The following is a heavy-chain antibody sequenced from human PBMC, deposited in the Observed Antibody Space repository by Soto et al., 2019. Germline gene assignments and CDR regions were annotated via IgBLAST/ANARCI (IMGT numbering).Heavy chain of an antibody. D-gene: IGHD3-22*01. J-gene: IGHJ4*02. Sequence: SGPTLVNPTQTLTLTCTFSGFSLSNSGVGVGWIRQPPGKALEWLALIYWDDDKRYSPSLKSRLTITKGTSRNQVVLTMTNMETVDTATYHCAYRRPYVSSAYPVNFDYWGKGTLVTVSS. CDR2: IYWDDDK. CDR3: AYRRPYVSSAYPVNFDY. CDR1: GFSLSNSGVG. V-gene: IGHV2-5*02.